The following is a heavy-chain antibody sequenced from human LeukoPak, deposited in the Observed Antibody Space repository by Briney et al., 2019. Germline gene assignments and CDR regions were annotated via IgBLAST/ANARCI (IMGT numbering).Heavy chain of an antibody. Sequence: PGGSMTLSCAASGFTFSTYGMHWDRHAPGQGLEWVAVISYDVSNKYYADSVKGRFTISRDNSKNTLYLQMDCLRAEETAVYSCAKVSHDYGDYRRWPLDVWGKGSTVTVSS. CDR3: AKVSHDYGDYRRWPLDV. V-gene: IGHV3-30*18. D-gene: IGHD4-17*01. J-gene: IGHJ6*04. CDR2: ISYDVSNK. CDR1: GFTFSTYG.